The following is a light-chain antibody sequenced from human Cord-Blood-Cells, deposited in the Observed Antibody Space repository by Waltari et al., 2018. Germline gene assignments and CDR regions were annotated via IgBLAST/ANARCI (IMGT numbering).Light chain of an antibody. V-gene: IGLV2-23*01. J-gene: IGLJ3*02. CDR3: CSYAGSSTLV. CDR1: SSDVGCYNL. CDR2: EGS. Sequence: QSALTQPASVSGSPGQSLTISCTGTSSDVGCYNLVSWYQQPPGKAPKLMIYEGSKRPSGVSNRFSGSKSGNTASLTISGLQAEDEADYYCCSYAGSSTLVFGGGTKLTVL.